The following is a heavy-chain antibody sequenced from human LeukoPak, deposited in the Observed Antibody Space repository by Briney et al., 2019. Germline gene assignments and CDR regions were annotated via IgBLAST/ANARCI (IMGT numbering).Heavy chain of an antibody. Sequence: PGGSLRLSCAASGFTFSKDDFHWVRQAPGKGLEWVAAIGVTGDTYYADSVKGRFTISRDNAKNSLYLQMNSLRAEDTAVYYCAKGDGYNLYYYYYMDVWGKGTTVTVSS. J-gene: IGHJ6*03. V-gene: IGHV3-13*01. D-gene: IGHD5-24*01. CDR2: IGVTGDT. CDR3: AKGDGYNLYYYYYMDV. CDR1: GFTFSKDD.